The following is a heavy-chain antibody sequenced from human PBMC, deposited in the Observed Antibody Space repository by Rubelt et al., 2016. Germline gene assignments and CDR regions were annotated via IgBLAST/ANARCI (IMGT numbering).Heavy chain of an antibody. Sequence: QVQLQESGPGLVKPSETLSLTCTVSGGSISSYYWSWIRQPPGKGLEWIGYIYYSGSTYYNPSLKSRVTISVDTSKNQFSLKLSSVTAADTAVYYCAREGGSYLFRRYAFDIWGQGTMVTVSS. CDR2: IYYSGST. D-gene: IGHD1-26*01. CDR3: AREGGSYLFRRYAFDI. J-gene: IGHJ3*02. V-gene: IGHV4-59*12. CDR1: GGSISSYY.